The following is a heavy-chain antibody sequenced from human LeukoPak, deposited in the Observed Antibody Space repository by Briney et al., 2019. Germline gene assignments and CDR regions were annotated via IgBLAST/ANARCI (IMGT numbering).Heavy chain of an antibody. Sequence: GSLRLSCAASGFTFSSYGMPWVRQAPGKGLEWVAVISYDGSNKYYADSVKGRFTISRDNSKNTLYLQMNSLRAEDTAVYYCAKDGSSWYFDYWGQGTLVTVSS. D-gene: IGHD6-13*01. CDR2: ISYDGSNK. V-gene: IGHV3-30*18. CDR1: GFTFSSYG. CDR3: AKDGSSWYFDY. J-gene: IGHJ4*02.